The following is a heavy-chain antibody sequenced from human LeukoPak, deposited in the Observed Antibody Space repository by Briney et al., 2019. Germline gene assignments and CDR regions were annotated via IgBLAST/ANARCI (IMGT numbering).Heavy chain of an antibody. V-gene: IGHV3-53*01. CDR3: ARGGENWSFDY. CDR2: IYRGGST. CDR1: GYSIASGYY. Sequence: ETLSLTCSVSGYSIASGYYWGWIRQSPGKGLEWVSVIYRGGSTYYADSVKGRFTISRDSSKNTLYLQMNSLRVDDTAVYYCARGGENWSFDYWGQGTLVTVSS. J-gene: IGHJ4*02. D-gene: IGHD1-1*01.